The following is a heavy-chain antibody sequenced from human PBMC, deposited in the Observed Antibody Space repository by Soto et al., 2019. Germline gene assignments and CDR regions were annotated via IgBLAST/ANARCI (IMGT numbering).Heavy chain of an antibody. V-gene: IGHV3-74*01. CDR1: GFTFNTHW. D-gene: IGHD1-26*01. Sequence: GGSLRLSCTASGFTFNTHWMHWVRQAPGKGLVWVSRIYFDGITTNYADSVKGRLAVSRDNAKNTVYLHVNTLRDEDTAVYYCARGGAMGVDYWGQGTLVTVSS. CDR2: IYFDGITT. CDR3: ARGGAMGVDY. J-gene: IGHJ4*02.